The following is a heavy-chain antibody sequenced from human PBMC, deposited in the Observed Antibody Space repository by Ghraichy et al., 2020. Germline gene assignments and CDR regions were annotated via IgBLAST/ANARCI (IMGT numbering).Heavy chain of an antibody. CDR1: GFTFSSYA. CDR3: ARDPSSIAAAGGAFDY. CDR2: ISYDGSNK. V-gene: IGHV3-30*04. D-gene: IGHD6-13*01. Sequence: LSLTCAASGFTFSSYAMHWVCQAPGKGLEWVAVISYDGSNKYYADSVKGRFTISRDNSKNTLYLQMNSLRAEDTAVYYCARDPSSIAAAGGAFDYWGQGTLVTVSS. J-gene: IGHJ4*02.